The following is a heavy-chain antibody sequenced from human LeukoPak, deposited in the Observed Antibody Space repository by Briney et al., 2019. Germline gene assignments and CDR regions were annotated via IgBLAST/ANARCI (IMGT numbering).Heavy chain of an antibody. D-gene: IGHD1/OR15-1a*01. J-gene: IGHJ4*02. CDR1: GFTFSNFW. CDR3: ARGNNGFDY. V-gene: IGHV3-74*01. CDR2: VDTTGNNT. Sequence: GGFLRLSCAASGFTFSNFWIHWVRQAPGERLVWVSRVDTTGNNTIYADSVKGRFTVSRDNAKHTVYLQMNSLRAEDTAVYYCARGNNGFDYWGQGALVTVSS.